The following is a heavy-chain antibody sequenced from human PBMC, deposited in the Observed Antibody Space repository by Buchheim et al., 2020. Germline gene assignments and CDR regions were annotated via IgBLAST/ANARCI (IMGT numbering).Heavy chain of an antibody. D-gene: IGHD6-13*01. Sequence: QVQLVESGGGVVQPGRSLRLSCAASGFTFSSYGMHWVRQAADKGLEWVALLWYDGSTKYYADSVKGRFTISRDNSKSTLYLQMNSLRAEDTAVYYCARGVATGGTMGDAFDIWGQGT. J-gene: IGHJ3*02. CDR3: ARGVATGGTMGDAFDI. CDR2: LWYDGSTK. CDR1: GFTFSSYG. V-gene: IGHV3-33*08.